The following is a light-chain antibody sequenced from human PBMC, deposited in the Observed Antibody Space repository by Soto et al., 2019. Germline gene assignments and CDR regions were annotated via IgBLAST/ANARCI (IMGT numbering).Light chain of an antibody. CDR1: QTVSRSA. V-gene: IGKV3-20*01. J-gene: IGKJ4*01. CDR2: GAS. CDR3: QQYGNSPFT. Sequence: EIVLTQSPGTLPLSPGERATLSCRASQTVSRSALAWYQQKPGQPPRLLNYGASNRATGIPERFSGSGSGTDFTLTISRLEPEDFEVYYCQQYGNSPFTFGGGTKVEIK.